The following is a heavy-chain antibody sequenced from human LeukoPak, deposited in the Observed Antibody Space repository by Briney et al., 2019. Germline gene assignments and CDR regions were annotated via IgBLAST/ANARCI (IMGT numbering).Heavy chain of an antibody. D-gene: IGHD6-13*01. CDR2: SQTTELNGCTA. CDR3: VRVVTTSSGWYHFDN. Sequence: GSLSLSCPASALAITYHHMDWVRPAPGQGREWGGCSQTTELNGCTAEYAASVKGRFTISRDDSKNSLYIQWNSLKTEDTAVYYCVRVVTTSSGWYHFDNWGQGSLVTASS. J-gene: IGHJ4*02. V-gene: IGHV3-72*01. CDR1: ALAITYHH.